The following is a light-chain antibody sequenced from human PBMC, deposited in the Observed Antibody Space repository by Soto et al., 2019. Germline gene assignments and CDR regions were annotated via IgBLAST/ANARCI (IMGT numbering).Light chain of an antibody. CDR3: QQQWT. J-gene: IGKJ1*01. V-gene: IGKV3-20*01. Sequence: EIVLTQSPGTLSLSPGERATLSCRASLGVSANNLAWYQHKAGQAPRLLIYRASSRATGIPDRFSGSGSGTDFTLTISSLEPEDVATYYCQQQWTFGQGTKVDI. CDR1: LGVSANN. CDR2: RAS.